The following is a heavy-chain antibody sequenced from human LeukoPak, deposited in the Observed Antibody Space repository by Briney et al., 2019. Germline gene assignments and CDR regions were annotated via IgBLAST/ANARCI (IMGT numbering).Heavy chain of an antibody. CDR2: IDDSGST. CDR1: GGSISSGGYY. CDR3: ARATGGAAAADFDP. D-gene: IGHD6-13*01. V-gene: IGHV4-31*03. J-gene: IGHJ5*02. Sequence: SETLSLTCTVSGGSISSGGYYWSWIRQHPGKGLEWIGFIDDSGSTYYNPSLKSRVTISIDTSKNQFSLKLSSVTAADTAVYYCARATGGAAAADFDPWGQGTLVTVSS.